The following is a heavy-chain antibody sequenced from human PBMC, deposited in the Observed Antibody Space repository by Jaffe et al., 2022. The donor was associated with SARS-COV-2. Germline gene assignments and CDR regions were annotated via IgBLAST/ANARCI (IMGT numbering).Heavy chain of an antibody. D-gene: IGHD6-19*01. CDR2: INAGNGNT. CDR1: GYTFTSYA. CDR3: ARDPVLSGWYLTPDYFDY. Sequence: QVQLVQSGPEVKKPGASVKVSCKASGYTFTSYAMHWVRQAPGQRLEWMGWINAGNGNTKYSQKFQGRVTITRDTSASTAYMELSSLRSEDTAVYYCARDPVLSGWYLTPDYFDYWGQGTLVTVSS. J-gene: IGHJ4*02. V-gene: IGHV1-3*01.